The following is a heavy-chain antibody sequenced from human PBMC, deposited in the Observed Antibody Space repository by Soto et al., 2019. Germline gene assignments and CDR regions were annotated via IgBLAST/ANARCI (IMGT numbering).Heavy chain of an antibody. CDR1: GGSIRSYC. CDR3: ARGLFSSGWYSYFDP. CDR2: ISQSGFT. Sequence: PSETLSLTCTVSGGSIRSYCWTWIRQPPGKGLEWIGEISQSGFTNYNPSLESRVTLSVDTSKSEFSLHLTSMTAADTALYYCARGLFSSGWYSYFDPWGQGTPVTVSS. J-gene: IGHJ5*02. D-gene: IGHD6-19*01. V-gene: IGHV4-59*12.